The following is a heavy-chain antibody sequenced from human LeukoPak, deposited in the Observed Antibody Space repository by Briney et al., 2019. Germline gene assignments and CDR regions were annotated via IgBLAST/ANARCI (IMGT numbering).Heavy chain of an antibody. CDR2: ISSGGST. V-gene: IGHV3-23*01. D-gene: IGHD2-8*01. CDR3: AKGGVMGARETDY. J-gene: IGHJ4*02. CDR1: GFTLSSYT. Sequence: GGSLRLPCTASGFTLSSYTMGWVRQAPGKGLEWVSTISSGGSTYYPDSMKGRFTISRDNSKNTLYLQMNSLRGEDTAVYYCAKGGVMGARETDYWGQGTLVTVSS.